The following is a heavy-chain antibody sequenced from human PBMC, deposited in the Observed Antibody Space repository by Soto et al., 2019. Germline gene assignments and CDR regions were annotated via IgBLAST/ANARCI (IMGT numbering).Heavy chain of an antibody. CDR2: ISGGGGST. V-gene: IGHV3-23*01. CDR1: GFTFNNYA. Sequence: GGSLRLSCVASGFTFNNYAMSWVRQAPGKGLEWVSAISGGGGSTYYADSVKGRFTISRDNSKNTLYLQMNSLRTEDTAVYYCAKDRPPTSAAGTPLYFDYWGQGTLVTVSS. CDR3: AKDRPPTSAAGTPLYFDY. J-gene: IGHJ4*02. D-gene: IGHD6-13*01.